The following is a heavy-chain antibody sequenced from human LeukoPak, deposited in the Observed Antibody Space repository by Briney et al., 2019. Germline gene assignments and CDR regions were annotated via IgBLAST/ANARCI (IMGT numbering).Heavy chain of an antibody. J-gene: IGHJ6*03. CDR1: GFTFSSYS. Sequence: GGSLRLSCAASGFTFSSYSMNWVRQAPGKGLEWVSYISSSSSTIHYADSVKGRFTISRDNAKNSLYLQMNSLRAEDTAVYYCARKQLGYYYMDVWGKGTTATVSS. CDR2: ISSSSSTI. V-gene: IGHV3-48*01. CDR3: ARKQLGYYYMDV. D-gene: IGHD6-6*01.